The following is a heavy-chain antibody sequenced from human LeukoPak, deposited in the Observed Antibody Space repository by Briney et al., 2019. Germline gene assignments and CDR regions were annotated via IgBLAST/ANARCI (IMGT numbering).Heavy chain of an antibody. CDR1: GFTFSSYS. J-gene: IGHJ3*02. V-gene: IGHV3-48*04. CDR3: AKQLWYYGAFDI. CDR2: ISSSSSTI. Sequence: TGGSLRLSCAASGFTFSSYSMNWVRQAPGKGLEWVSYISSSSSTIYYADSVKGRFTISRDNAKNPLYLQMNSLRAEDTAVYYCAKQLWYYGAFDIWGQGTMVTVSS. D-gene: IGHD2-21*01.